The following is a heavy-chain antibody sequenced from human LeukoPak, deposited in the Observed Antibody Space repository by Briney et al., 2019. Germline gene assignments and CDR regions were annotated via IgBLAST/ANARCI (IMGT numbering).Heavy chain of an antibody. Sequence: PGGSLRLSCAASGFIFSNYAMTWVRQAPGKGLEGVSSSGNTTDYSDSVKGRFTISRDNSKNTLYLQMNSLRADDTAVYYCTRDSSYGDYSTAFDYWGQGALVTVSS. D-gene: IGHD4-17*01. V-gene: IGHV3-23*01. CDR1: GFIFSNYA. CDR2: SGNTT. CDR3: TRDSSYGDYSTAFDY. J-gene: IGHJ4*02.